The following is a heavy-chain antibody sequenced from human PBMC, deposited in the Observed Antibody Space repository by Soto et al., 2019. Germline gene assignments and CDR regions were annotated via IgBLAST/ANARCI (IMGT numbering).Heavy chain of an antibody. Sequence: QVQLVQSGAEVQKPGSSVKVSCKASGGTFSSYAMHWVRQAPGKGLEWVAVISYDGSNKYYADSVKGRFTISRDNSKNTLYLQMNSLRAEDTAVYYCARMTIDAFDIWGQGTMVTVSS. D-gene: IGHD4-17*01. J-gene: IGHJ3*02. CDR2: ISYDGSNK. CDR1: GGTFSSYA. V-gene: IGHV3-30-3*01. CDR3: ARMTIDAFDI.